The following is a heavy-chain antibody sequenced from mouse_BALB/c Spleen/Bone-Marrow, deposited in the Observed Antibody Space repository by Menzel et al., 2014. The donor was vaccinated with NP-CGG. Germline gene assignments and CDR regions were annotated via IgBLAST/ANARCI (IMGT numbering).Heavy chain of an antibody. V-gene: IGHV1-54*01. CDR2: INPGSGGV. CDR3: SREVTRYGVDY. D-gene: IGHD2-2*01. Sequence: VQRLQSGAELARPGTSVKMSCKASGYAFTNYRIEWVKQRPGQGLEWIGDINPGSGGVNYNEKFKGKATLTADKSSSTAYIQPSSLASDDSAIYFCSREVTRYGVDYWGQGTLVTVSS. J-gene: IGHJ4*01. CDR1: GYAFTNYR.